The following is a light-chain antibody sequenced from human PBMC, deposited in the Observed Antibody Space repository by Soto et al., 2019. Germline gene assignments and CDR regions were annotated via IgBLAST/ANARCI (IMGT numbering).Light chain of an antibody. CDR1: SSDVGSYNL. Sequence: QSVLTQPASVSGSPGQSITISCTGTSSDVGSYNLVSWYQQHPGKAPKLMIYEGSKRPSGVSNRFSGSKSGNTASLTISWLQAEDEADYYCCSYAGSSPGVFGTGTKVTVL. J-gene: IGLJ1*01. CDR2: EGS. CDR3: CSYAGSSPGV. V-gene: IGLV2-23*01.